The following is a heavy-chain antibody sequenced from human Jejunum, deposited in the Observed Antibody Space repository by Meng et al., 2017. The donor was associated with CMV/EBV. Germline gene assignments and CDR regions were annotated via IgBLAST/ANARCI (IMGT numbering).Heavy chain of an antibody. V-gene: IGHV1-46*01. CDR1: GYTFTDYY. Sequence: ESGYTFTDYYIHWVRQAPGQGLEWVGKIKPSGDRPTYTQKLQGRVTMTRDTSTSTVYMDLSSLRSEDTAVYYCARVGYNNYESVDYWGQGTLVTVSS. J-gene: IGHJ4*02. CDR3: ARVGYNNYESVDY. D-gene: IGHD4-11*01. CDR2: IKPSGDRP.